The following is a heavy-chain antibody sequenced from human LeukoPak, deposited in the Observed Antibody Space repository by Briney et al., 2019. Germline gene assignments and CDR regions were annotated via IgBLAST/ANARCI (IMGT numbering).Heavy chain of an antibody. D-gene: IGHD3-22*01. J-gene: IGHJ6*02. V-gene: IGHV3-33*08. CDR3: ARWYSGYYYFDYYYGMDV. CDR1: GFSFSTSA. Sequence: GGSLRLSCAASGFSFSTSAMHWVRQAPGKGLEWVAVIWYDGSNKYYADSVKGRFTISRDNSKNTLYLQMNSLRAEDTAVYYCARWYSGYYYFDYYYGMDVWGQGTTVTVSS. CDR2: IWYDGSNK.